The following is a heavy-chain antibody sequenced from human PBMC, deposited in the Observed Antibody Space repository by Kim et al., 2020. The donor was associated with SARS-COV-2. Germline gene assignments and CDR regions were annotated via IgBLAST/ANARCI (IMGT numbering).Heavy chain of an antibody. CDR3: AKDLREYSYGSALDY. D-gene: IGHD5-18*01. Sequence: GGSLRLSCAASGFTFSSYGMHWVRQAPGKGLEWVAVISYDRSNKYYADSVKGRFTISRDNSKNTLYLQMNSLRAEDTAVYYCAKDLREYSYGSALDYWGQGTLVTVSS. V-gene: IGHV3-30*18. J-gene: IGHJ4*02. CDR1: GFTFSSYG. CDR2: ISYDRSNK.